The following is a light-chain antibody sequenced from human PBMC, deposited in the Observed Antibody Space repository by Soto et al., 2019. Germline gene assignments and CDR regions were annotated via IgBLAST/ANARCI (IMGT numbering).Light chain of an antibody. Sequence: QSALTQPASVSGSPGQSITISCTGTSSDVGGYNYVSWYQQRPGKAPKLMIYDVSYRPSGVSNRFSGSKSGNTASLTISGLQAEDEADYYCSSYTSTTTLYVVFGGGTKLTVL. V-gene: IGLV2-14*01. CDR2: DVS. CDR1: SSDVGGYNY. CDR3: SSYTSTTTLYVV. J-gene: IGLJ2*01.